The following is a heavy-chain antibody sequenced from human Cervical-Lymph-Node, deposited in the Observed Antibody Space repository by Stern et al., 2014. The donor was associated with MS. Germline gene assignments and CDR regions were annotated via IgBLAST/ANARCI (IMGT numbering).Heavy chain of an antibody. D-gene: IGHD6-13*01. CDR3: ARDRESSSWSYFDY. Sequence: EVQLVESGGGLVQPGGSPRPPCAAAGFPFSSHSLKWVRQAPGKGLEWVSYISSSSSTIYYADSVKGRFTISRDNAKNSLYLQMNSLRDEDTAVYYCARDRESSSWSYFDYWGQGTLVTVSS. J-gene: IGHJ4*02. CDR1: GFPFSSHS. V-gene: IGHV3-48*02. CDR2: ISSSSSTI.